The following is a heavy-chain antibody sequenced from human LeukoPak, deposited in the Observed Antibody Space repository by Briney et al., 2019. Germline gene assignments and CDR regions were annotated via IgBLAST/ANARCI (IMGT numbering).Heavy chain of an antibody. J-gene: IGHJ3*02. Sequence: ASVNVSCKVSGYTLTELSMHWVRQAPGKGLKWMGGFDPEDGETNYAQKFQGRVTMTEDTSTDTAYMKLSRLRSEDTAVYYCATGSPYCSGGSCYSSSGAFDIWGQGTMVTVSS. CDR1: GYTLTELS. CDR3: ATGSPYCSGGSCYSSSGAFDI. V-gene: IGHV1-24*01. CDR2: FDPEDGET. D-gene: IGHD2-15*01.